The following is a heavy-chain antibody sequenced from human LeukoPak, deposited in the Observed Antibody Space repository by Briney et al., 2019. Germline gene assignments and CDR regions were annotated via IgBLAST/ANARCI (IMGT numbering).Heavy chain of an antibody. CDR1: RYTLTELS. J-gene: IGHJ6*02. CDR3: ATALVQSPRYYFYYGMDV. D-gene: IGHD6-13*01. Sequence: ASVHDSCQVSRYTLTELSMHWVRQPPGRGGAGMGGFDPEDGETNYAQKFQGRVTMTEDTSTDTAYMELSSLRSEDTAVYYCATALVQSPRYYFYYGMDVWGQGTTVTVSS. CDR2: FDPEDGET. V-gene: IGHV1-24*01.